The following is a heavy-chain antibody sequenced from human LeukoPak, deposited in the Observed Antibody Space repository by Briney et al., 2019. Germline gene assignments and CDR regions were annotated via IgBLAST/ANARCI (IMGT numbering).Heavy chain of an antibody. Sequence: GGSLRLSCAASGFTFSSYGMSWVRQAPGKGLEWVSAISGSGGSTYYADSVKGRFTISRDNSKNTLYLQMNSLRAEDTAVYYCAKGGYDILTGSFDYWGQGTLVTVSS. V-gene: IGHV3-23*01. CDR1: GFTFSSYG. D-gene: IGHD3-9*01. J-gene: IGHJ4*02. CDR3: AKGGYDILTGSFDY. CDR2: ISGSGGST.